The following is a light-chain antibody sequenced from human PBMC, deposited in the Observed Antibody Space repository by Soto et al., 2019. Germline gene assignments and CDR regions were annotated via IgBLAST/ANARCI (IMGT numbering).Light chain of an antibody. CDR1: QSLLQSNGYNY. CDR2: LGS. J-gene: IGKJ1*01. CDR3: MQALHTPPT. Sequence: DIVMTQSPLSLPVTPGEPASISCRSSQSLLQSNGYNYLDWYLQRPGQSPHLLIFLGSYRASGVTDRFSGSGSGTDFTLRISRVEAEDVGVYYCMQALHTPPTFGQGTKVEIK. V-gene: IGKV2-28*01.